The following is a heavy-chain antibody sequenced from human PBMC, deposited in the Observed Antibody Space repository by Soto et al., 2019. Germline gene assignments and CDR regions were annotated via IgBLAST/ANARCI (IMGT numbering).Heavy chain of an antibody. CDR2: ISYDGSNR. CDR1: GFSFSNYA. J-gene: IGHJ6*01. V-gene: IGHV3-30*04. CDR3: ARSGDYGDHYFYHYGMDV. Sequence: QVQLVESGGGVVQPGRSLRLSCAASGFSFSNYAMHWVRQTPGKGLEWVAVISYDGSNRYSADSVKGRFTISRDNSKNTLYLQVNSLRAEDTAVYYCARSGDYGDHYFYHYGMDVW. D-gene: IGHD4-17*01.